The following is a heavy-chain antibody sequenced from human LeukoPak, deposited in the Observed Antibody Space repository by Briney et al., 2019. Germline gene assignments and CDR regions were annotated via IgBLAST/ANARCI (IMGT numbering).Heavy chain of an antibody. CDR1: GGTFSSYT. Sequence: SVKVSCKASGGTFSSYTISWVRQAPGQGLEWMGRIIPILGIANYAQKFQGRVTITADKSTSTAYMELSSLRSEDTAVYYCARAPPYSSGWQGGFDYWGQGTLVTVSS. CDR3: ARAPPYSSGWQGGFDY. J-gene: IGHJ4*02. CDR2: IIPILGIA. D-gene: IGHD6-19*01. V-gene: IGHV1-69*02.